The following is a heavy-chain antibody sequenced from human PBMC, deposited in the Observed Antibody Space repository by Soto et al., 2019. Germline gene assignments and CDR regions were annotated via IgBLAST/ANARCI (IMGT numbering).Heavy chain of an antibody. Sequence: PGGSLRLSCAASGFTFSSYAMSWVRQAPGKGLEWVSAISGSGGSTYYADSVKGRFTISRDNSKNTLYLQMNSLRAEDTAVYYCAKTPYLWFGERYWFDPWGQGTLVTVSS. CDR2: ISGSGGST. V-gene: IGHV3-23*01. CDR1: GFTFSSYA. J-gene: IGHJ5*02. D-gene: IGHD3-10*01. CDR3: AKTPYLWFGERYWFDP.